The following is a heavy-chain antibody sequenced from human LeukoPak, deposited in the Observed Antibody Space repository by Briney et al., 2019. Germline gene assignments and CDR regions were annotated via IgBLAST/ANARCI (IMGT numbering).Heavy chain of an antibody. CDR1: GVSFSGYY. CDR2: INNSGST. D-gene: IGHD5-18*01. Sequence: SETLSLTCAAYGVSFSGYYWSWIRQPPGKGLEWIGEINNSGSTNYNPSLMSRGIILVDTSNNQFFLKLRSVTAADTAVYYCARRAWIQLMWSSGMKQLDYWGQGTLVTVSS. V-gene: IGHV4-34*01. CDR3: ARRAWIQLMWSSGMKQLDY. J-gene: IGHJ4*02.